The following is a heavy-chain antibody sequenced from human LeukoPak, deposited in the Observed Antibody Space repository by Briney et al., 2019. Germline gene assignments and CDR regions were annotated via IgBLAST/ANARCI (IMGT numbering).Heavy chain of an antibody. CDR3: AYQGVGYSSGWYYFDY. CDR1: GYSISSGYH. CDR2: IYHSGST. Sequence: KPSETLSLTCTVSGYSISSGYHWGWIRQPPGKGLEWIGSIYHSGSTYYNPSLKSRVTISVDTSKNQFSLKLSPVTAADTAVYYCAYQGVGYSSGWYYFDYWGQGTLVTVSS. V-gene: IGHV4-38-2*02. J-gene: IGHJ4*02. D-gene: IGHD6-19*01.